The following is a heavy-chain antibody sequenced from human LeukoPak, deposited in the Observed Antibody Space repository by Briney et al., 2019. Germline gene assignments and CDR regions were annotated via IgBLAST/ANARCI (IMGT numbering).Heavy chain of an antibody. Sequence: GGSLRLSCAASGFTFSDYYMSWIRQAPGKGLEWVPYISSSGSTIYYADSVKGRFAISRDNAKNSLYLQMNSLRAEDTAVYYCARVPYETDAFDIWGQGTMVTVSS. CDR2: ISSSGSTI. CDR3: ARVPYETDAFDI. V-gene: IGHV3-11*01. CDR1: GFTFSDYY. J-gene: IGHJ3*02. D-gene: IGHD5-12*01.